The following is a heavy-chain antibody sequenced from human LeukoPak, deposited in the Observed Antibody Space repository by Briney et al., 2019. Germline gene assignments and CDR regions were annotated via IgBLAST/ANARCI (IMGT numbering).Heavy chain of an antibody. CDR1: GYTFASYY. D-gene: IGHD2-21*02. V-gene: IGHV1-46*01. J-gene: IGHJ5*02. CDR2: INPSGGST. CDR3: ARVSFRGDCPRS. Sequence: ASVKVSCKASGYTFASYYMHWVRQAPGQGLEWMGIINPSGGSTSYAQKFQGRVTMTRDTSTSTVYMELSSLRSEDTAVYYCARVSFRGDCPRSWGQGTLVTVSS.